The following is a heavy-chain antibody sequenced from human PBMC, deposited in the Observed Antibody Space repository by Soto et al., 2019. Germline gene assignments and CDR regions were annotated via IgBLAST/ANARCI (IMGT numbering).Heavy chain of an antibody. J-gene: IGHJ6*03. Sequence: SVKVFCKASGYTFTSYGISWVRQAPGQGLAWMGRIIPILGIANYAQKFQGRVTITADKSTSTAYMELSSLRSEDTAVYYCARDGCSGGSCPILHYYYMDVWGKGTTVTVSS. D-gene: IGHD2-15*01. V-gene: IGHV1-69*04. CDR3: ARDGCSGGSCPILHYYYMDV. CDR2: IIPILGIA. CDR1: GYTFTSYG.